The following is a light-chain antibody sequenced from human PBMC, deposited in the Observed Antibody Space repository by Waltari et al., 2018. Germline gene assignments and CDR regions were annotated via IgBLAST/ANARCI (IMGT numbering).Light chain of an antibody. CDR3: SSQSSNDVVL. J-gene: IGLJ2*01. Sequence: QSALTQPASVSGSPGQSVTIFCSGTSNDVGAYNSVSWYQEHQGQAPRLIIYDVSDRPSGVSDRFSGYKSGNTASLTLSGLQAEEEADYYCSSQSSNDVVLFGGGTKLTVL. V-gene: IGLV2-14*01. CDR2: DVS. CDR1: SNDVGAYNS.